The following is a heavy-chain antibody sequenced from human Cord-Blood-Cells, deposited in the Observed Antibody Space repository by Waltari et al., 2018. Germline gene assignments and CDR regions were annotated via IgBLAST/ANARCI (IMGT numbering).Heavy chain of an antibody. J-gene: IGHJ3*02. CDR3: AKDYDFWSGYYSHDAFDI. CDR1: GFTFSSYG. Sequence: QVQLVESGGGVVQPGRSLRLSCAASGFTFSSYGMHWVRPAPGKGLEWVAVISYDGSNKYYADSVKGRFTISRDNSKNTLYLQMNSLRAEDTAVYYCAKDYDFWSGYYSHDAFDIWGQGTMVTVSS. CDR2: ISYDGSNK. V-gene: IGHV3-30*18. D-gene: IGHD3-3*01.